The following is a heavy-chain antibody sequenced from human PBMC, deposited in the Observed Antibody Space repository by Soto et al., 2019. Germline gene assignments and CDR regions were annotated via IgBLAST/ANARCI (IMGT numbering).Heavy chain of an antibody. V-gene: IGHV3-7*01. CDR1: GFTFSSFW. CDR2: ISPDGSEK. J-gene: IGHJ4*02. CDR3: SRSLNS. Sequence: VGSLRLSCAASGFTFSSFWMDWVRQPPGKGLEWVANISPDGSEKHYVDSVKGRFTISRDNARNSLYLQMRSLTAEDSALYYCSRSLNSWGQGTRVTVS.